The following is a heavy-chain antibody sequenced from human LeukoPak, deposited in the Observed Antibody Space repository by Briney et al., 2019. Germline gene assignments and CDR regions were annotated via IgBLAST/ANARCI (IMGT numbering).Heavy chain of an antibody. CDR2: IYSSGRT. J-gene: IGHJ4*02. Sequence: SETLSLTCTVSGASMSDSFWSWIRQPAGKGLEWIGRIYSSGRTNYNPSLKSRVTLSIDTSNNQFSLKLTSVTAADTASYYCARAPAGCGGTCSFDYWGQGTLVTVSS. CDR1: GASMSDSF. V-gene: IGHV4-4*07. D-gene: IGHD2-15*01. CDR3: ARAPAGCGGTCSFDY.